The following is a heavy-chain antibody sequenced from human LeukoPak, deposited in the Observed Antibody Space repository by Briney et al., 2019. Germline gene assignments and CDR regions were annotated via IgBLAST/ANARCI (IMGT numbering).Heavy chain of an antibody. J-gene: IGHJ6*02. V-gene: IGHV3-21*01. CDR1: NFTFSSYS. CDR2: ISSSSSFL. D-gene: IGHD5-24*01. CDR3: AKDHNYDYDMDV. Sequence: GGSLRLSCAVSNFTFSSYSIHWVRQVPGKGLEWVSSISSSSSFLYYADSVKGRFTISRDNAKNSLYLQMNSLRAEDTAVYYCAKDHNYDYDMDVWGQGTTVTVSS.